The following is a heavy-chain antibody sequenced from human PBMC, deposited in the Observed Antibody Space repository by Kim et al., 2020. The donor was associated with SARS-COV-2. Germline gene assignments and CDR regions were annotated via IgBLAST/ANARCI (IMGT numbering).Heavy chain of an antibody. CDR3: ASIYESSWLDS. CDR2: VFHRGGT. CDR1: GGSIKNDNYY. D-gene: IGHD3-22*01. Sequence: SETLSLTCTVSGGSIKNDNYYWGWIRQAPGKGLEWIGNVFHRGGTYYNPSPKSRVIISVDTSENQFSLKLTSVTAADTAVYYCASIYESSWLDSWAQGTLVTVSS. J-gene: IGHJ4*02. V-gene: IGHV4-39*01.